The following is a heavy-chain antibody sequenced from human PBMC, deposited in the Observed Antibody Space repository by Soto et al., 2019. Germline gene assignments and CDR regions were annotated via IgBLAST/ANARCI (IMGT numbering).Heavy chain of an antibody. Sequence: GGSLRLSCAASGFTFSSYAMSWVRQAPGKGLEWVSAISGSGGSTYYADSVKGRFTISRDNSKNTLYLQMNSLRAEDTAVYYCAKDDFWSGYLYGMDVWGQGTKVTVSS. CDR3: AKDDFWSGYLYGMDV. CDR1: GFTFSSYA. D-gene: IGHD3-3*01. J-gene: IGHJ6*02. CDR2: ISGSGGST. V-gene: IGHV3-23*01.